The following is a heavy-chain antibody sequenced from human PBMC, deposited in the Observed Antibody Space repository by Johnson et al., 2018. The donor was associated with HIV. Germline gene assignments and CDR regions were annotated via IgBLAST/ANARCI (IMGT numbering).Heavy chain of an antibody. CDR3: AKGGIDAFDI. CDR1: GFTFSDSY. Sequence: QVQLVESGGGWVKPGGSLSLSCAASGFTFSDSYMNWIRQAPGKGLEWVSYISGSDGAIWYADSVKGRFTISRDNSKNTVYLEMNSLRAEDTAVYYCAKGGIDAFDIWGQGTMVTVSS. V-gene: IGHV3-11*04. J-gene: IGHJ3*02. CDR2: ISGSDGAI. D-gene: IGHD6-25*01.